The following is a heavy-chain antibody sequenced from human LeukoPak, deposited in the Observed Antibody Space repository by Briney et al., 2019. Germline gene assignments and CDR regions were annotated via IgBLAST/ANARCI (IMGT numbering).Heavy chain of an antibody. J-gene: IGHJ4*02. CDR3: ANYWTTGTPTFAFDY. CDR2: ISGSGGST. V-gene: IGHV3-23*01. D-gene: IGHD2/OR15-2a*01. CDR1: GFTFSSYA. Sequence: GGSLRLSCAASGFTFSSYAMSWVRQAPGKGLEWVSAISGSGGSTYYADSVKGRFTISRDNSKNTLYLQMNSLRAEGTAVYSCANYWTTGTPTFAFDYWGQGTLVTVSS.